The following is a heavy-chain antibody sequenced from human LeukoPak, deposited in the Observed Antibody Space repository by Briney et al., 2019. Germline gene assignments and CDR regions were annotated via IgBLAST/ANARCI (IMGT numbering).Heavy chain of an antibody. J-gene: IGHJ4*02. V-gene: IGHV3-21*01. CDR3: ARGDATYYGSGSYLVD. CDR1: GFTFSDYS. Sequence: GGSLRLSCAASGFTFSDYSMNWVRQAPGKGLEWVSSISSSSSDIYYADSMKGRFTISRDNVKNSLYLQMNSLRAEDTAVYFCARGDATYYGSGSYLVDWGQGTLVTVSS. CDR2: ISSSSSDI. D-gene: IGHD3-10*01.